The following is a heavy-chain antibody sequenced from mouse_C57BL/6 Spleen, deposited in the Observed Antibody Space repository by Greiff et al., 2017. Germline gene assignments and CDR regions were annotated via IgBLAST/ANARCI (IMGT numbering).Heavy chain of an antibody. V-gene: IGHV5-16*01. J-gene: IGHJ2*01. D-gene: IGHD3-2*02. CDR3: ARDGDSSGFLFDY. CDR2: INYDGSST. Sequence: EVQVVESEGGLVQPGSSMKLSCTASGFTFSDYYMAWVRQVPEKGLEWVANINYDGSSTYYLDSLKSRFIISRDNAKNILYLQMSSLKSEDTATYYCARDGDSSGFLFDYWGQGTTLTVSS. CDR1: GFTFSDYY.